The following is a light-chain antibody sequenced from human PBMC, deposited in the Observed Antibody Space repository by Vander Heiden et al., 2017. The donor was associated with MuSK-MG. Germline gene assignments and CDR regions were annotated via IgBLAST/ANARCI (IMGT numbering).Light chain of an antibody. CDR3: QQSDNNPPRT. V-gene: IGKV1-39*01. CDR1: QSINSY. CDR2: GAS. Sequence: DIQMTQSPSSLSASVGDRVTITCRASQSINSYLNWYQQKAGKAPKLLIYGASSWQSGVPSRFSGSGYGKDFTLTISSRQPEDFATYYCQQSDNNPPRTFGQGTKVESK. J-gene: IGKJ1*01.